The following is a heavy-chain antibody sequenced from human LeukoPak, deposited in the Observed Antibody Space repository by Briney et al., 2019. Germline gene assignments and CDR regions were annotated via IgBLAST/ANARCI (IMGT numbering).Heavy chain of an antibody. D-gene: IGHD3-10*01. CDR3: ARSVSARGAFDV. CDR1: GFTFSNYA. J-gene: IGHJ3*01. Sequence: GGSLRLSCAASGFTFSNYAMHWVRQAPGKGPEWVALISYDGSNKNYADSVKGRFTISRDNAKNSLYLQMNSLRAEDTAVYYCARSVSARGAFDVWGQGTMVTVSS. CDR2: ISYDGSNK. V-gene: IGHV3-30*04.